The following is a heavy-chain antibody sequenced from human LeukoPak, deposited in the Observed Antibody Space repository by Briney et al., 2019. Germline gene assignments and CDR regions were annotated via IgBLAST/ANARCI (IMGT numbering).Heavy chain of an antibody. Sequence: GGSLRLSCTASGFTFSSSAMHWVRQAPGKGLEWVTIISYDGSNKYYADSVKGRFTISRDNSKNTLYLQMNSLRAEDTAVYYCAKEERYYDILTGYSSYGMDVWGQGTTVTVSS. CDR2: ISYDGSNK. D-gene: IGHD3-9*01. CDR1: GFTFSSSA. CDR3: AKEERYYDILTGYSSYGMDV. J-gene: IGHJ6*02. V-gene: IGHV3-30*18.